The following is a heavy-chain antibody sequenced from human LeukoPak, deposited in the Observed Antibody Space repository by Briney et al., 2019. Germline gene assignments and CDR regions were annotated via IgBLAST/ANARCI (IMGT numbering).Heavy chain of an antibody. CDR1: GFTFSDYA. CDR3: AKAPTSYYDSSGYYVLADY. J-gene: IGHJ4*02. D-gene: IGHD3-22*01. CDR2: ISGSGGST. V-gene: IGHV3-23*01. Sequence: GGSLRLSCAASGFTFSDYAMSWVRQAPGKGLEWVSAISGSGGSTYYADSVKGRSTISRDNSKNTLYLQMNSLRAEDTAVYYCAKAPTSYYDSSGYYVLADYWGQGTLVTVSS.